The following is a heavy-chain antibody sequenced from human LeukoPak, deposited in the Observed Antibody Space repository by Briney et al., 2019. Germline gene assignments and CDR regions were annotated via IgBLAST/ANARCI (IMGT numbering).Heavy chain of an antibody. V-gene: IGHV3-9*01. J-gene: IGHJ6*02. CDR1: GFTFDDYA. CDR2: ISWNSGSI. Sequence: GGSLRLSCAASGFTFDDYAMHWVRQAPGKGLEWVSGISWNSGSIGYADSVKGRFTISRDNAKSSLYLQMNSLRAEDTALNYCAKDISQVDYYYYYGMDVWGQGTTVTVSS. CDR3: AKDISQVDYYYYYGMDV.